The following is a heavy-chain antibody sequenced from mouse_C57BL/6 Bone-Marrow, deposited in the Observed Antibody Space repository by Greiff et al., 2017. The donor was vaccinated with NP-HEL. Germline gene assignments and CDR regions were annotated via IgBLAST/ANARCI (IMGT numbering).Heavy chain of an antibody. CDR2: INPSTGGT. J-gene: IGHJ2*01. D-gene: IGHD2-1*01. Sequence: EVQGVESGPELVKPGASVKISCKASGYSFTGYYMNWVKQSPEKSLEWIGEINPSTGGTTYNQKFKAKATLTVDKSSSTAYMQLKSLTSEDSAVYYCARRDYGNPYYFDYWGQGTTLTVSS. CDR1: GYSFTGYY. V-gene: IGHV1-42*01. CDR3: ARRDYGNPYYFDY.